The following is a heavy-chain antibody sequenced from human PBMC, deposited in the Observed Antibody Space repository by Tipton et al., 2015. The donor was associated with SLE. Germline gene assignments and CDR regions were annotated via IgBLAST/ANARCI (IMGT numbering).Heavy chain of an antibody. J-gene: IGHJ4*02. Sequence: QSGPEVKKPGASVKVSCKASGYTFTSYDINWVRQATGQGLEWMGWINPNSGGTNYAQKFQGRVTMTRDTSTSTVYMELSSLRSEDTAVYYCARDRGYFDYWGQGTLVTVSS. CDR2: INPNSGGT. CDR3: ARDRGYFDY. CDR1: GYTFTSYD. V-gene: IGHV1-8*01. D-gene: IGHD1-14*01.